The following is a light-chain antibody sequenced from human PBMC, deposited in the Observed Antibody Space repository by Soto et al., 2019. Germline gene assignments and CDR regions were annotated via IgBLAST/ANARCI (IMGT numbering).Light chain of an antibody. CDR1: RSDGGGYTY. CDR2: EVS. Sequence: QSALPQPASVSGSPGQSITISCTGTRSDGGGYTYVSWYQQHPGKAPKLMIYEVSNRPSGISNRFSGSKSGNTASLTISGLQAEDEGDYYCSSYTSSSTVVFGGGTKLAVL. J-gene: IGLJ2*01. V-gene: IGLV2-14*01. CDR3: SSYTSSSTVV.